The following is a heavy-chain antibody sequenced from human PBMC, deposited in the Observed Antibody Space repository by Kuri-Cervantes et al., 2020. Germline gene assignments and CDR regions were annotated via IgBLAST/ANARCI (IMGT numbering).Heavy chain of an antibody. CDR2: ISYDGNDK. Sequence: GGSLRLSCAASGFTFSSYGMHWVRQAPGKGLEWVAVISYDGNDKYSTDSVKGRFTISRDNSKNTLYLQMNSLRAGDTAVYYCAKGIFDEYGDYGAPDYWGQGTLVTVSS. D-gene: IGHD4-17*01. J-gene: IGHJ4*02. V-gene: IGHV3-30*18. CDR1: GFTFSSYG. CDR3: AKGIFDEYGDYGAPDY.